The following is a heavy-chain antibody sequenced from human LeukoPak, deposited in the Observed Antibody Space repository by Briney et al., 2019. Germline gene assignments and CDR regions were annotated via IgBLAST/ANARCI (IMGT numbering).Heavy chain of an antibody. J-gene: IGHJ6*02. CDR3: ARDAGFRSPRHYYYGMDV. CDR2: IIPILGIA. CDR1: GGTFSSYT. V-gene: IGHV1-69*04. Sequence: GASVKVSCKASGGTFSSYTISWVRQAPGQGLEWIGRIIPILGIANYAQKFQGRVTITADKSTSTAYMELSSLRSEDTAVYYCARDAGFRSPRHYYYGMDVWGQGTTVTVSS.